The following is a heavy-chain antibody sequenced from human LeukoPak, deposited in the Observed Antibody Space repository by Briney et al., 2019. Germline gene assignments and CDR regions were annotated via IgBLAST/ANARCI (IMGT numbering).Heavy chain of an antibody. Sequence: SETLSLTCAVYGGSFSGYYWSWIRQPPGKGLEWIGEINHSGSTYYNPSLKSRVTISVDTSKNQFSLKLSSVTAADTAVYYCARRGYYDSRGYFDYWGQGTLVTVSS. CDR1: GGSFSGYY. D-gene: IGHD3-22*01. J-gene: IGHJ4*02. CDR3: ARRGYYDSRGYFDY. V-gene: IGHV4-34*01. CDR2: INHSGST.